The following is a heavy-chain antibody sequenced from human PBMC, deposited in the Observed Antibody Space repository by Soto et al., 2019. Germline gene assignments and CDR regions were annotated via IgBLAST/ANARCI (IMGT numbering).Heavy chain of an antibody. CDR1: GYTFTSYD. J-gene: IGHJ4*02. CDR2: MSPNSGNT. V-gene: IGHV1-8*01. CDR3: ARDRGYSFGFPD. D-gene: IGHD5-18*01. Sequence: QVQLVQSGAEVKKPGASVKVSCKASGYTFTSYDINWVRQATGQGLEWMGWMSPNSGNTGHAQKFQGRVTMTRNTCVSTAYMELSSLRSEDTAVYYCARDRGYSFGFPDWGQGTLVAVSS.